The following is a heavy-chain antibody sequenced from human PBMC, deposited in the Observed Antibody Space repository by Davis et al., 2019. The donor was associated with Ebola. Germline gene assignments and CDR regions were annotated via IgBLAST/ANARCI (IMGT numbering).Heavy chain of an antibody. J-gene: IGHJ4*02. CDR3: TRDPREYCSGGSCYRTGGDY. D-gene: IGHD2-15*01. Sequence: GESLKISCAASGFTFGDYAMSWFRQAPGKGLEWVGFIRSKAYGGTTEYAASVKGRFTISRDDSKSIAYLQMNSLKTEDTAVYYCTRDPREYCSGGSCYRTGGDYWGQGTLVTVSS. CDR1: GFTFGDYA. V-gene: IGHV3-49*03. CDR2: IRSKAYGGTT.